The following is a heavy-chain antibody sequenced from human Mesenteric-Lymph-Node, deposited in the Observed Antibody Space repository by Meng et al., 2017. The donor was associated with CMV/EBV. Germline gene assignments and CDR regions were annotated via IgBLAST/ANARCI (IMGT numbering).Heavy chain of an antibody. CDR3: ARGNTFYCSGGLCYSNWFDP. J-gene: IGHJ5*02. Sequence: ESLKISCAVYGGSLSGYYWGWIRQPPGKGLEYIVSIYSSGTTYYNPSLKSRVTISLDTSKNQFSLKLNSVTAADTAVYYCARGNTFYCSGGLCYSNWFDPWGQGSLVTVSS. D-gene: IGHD2-15*01. CDR1: GGSLSGYY. CDR2: IYSSGTT. V-gene: IGHV4-34*01.